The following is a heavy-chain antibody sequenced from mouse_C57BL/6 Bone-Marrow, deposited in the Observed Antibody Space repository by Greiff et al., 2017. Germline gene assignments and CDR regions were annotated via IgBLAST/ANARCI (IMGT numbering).Heavy chain of an antibody. CDR2: IDPSDSYT. CDR3: ARGPYYGSSGAY. D-gene: IGHD1-1*01. Sequence: VQLQQPGAELVRPGTSVKLSCKASGYTFTSYWMHWVKQRPGQGLEWIGVIDPSDSYTNYNQKFKGTATLTVDTSSSTAYMNLSSLTSEDSAVYNCARGPYYGSSGAYWGQGTLVNVSA. V-gene: IGHV1-59*01. J-gene: IGHJ3*01. CDR1: GYTFTSYW.